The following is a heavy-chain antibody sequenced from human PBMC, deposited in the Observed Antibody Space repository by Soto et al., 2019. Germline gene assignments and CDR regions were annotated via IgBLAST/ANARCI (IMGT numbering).Heavy chain of an antibody. CDR1: GFTFSNAW. CDR2: IKSKTDGGTT. V-gene: IGHV3-15*07. Sequence: GGSLRLSCAASGFTFSNAWMNWVRQAPGKGLEWVGRIKSKTDGGTTDYAAPVKGRFTISRDDSKNTLYLQMNSLKTEDTAVNYCTTAAVAGTYYYYYGMDVWGQGTTVTVSS. CDR3: TTAAVAGTYYYYYGMDV. J-gene: IGHJ6*02. D-gene: IGHD6-19*01.